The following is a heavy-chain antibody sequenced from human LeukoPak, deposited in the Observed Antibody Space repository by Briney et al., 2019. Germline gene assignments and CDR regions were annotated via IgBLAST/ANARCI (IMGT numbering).Heavy chain of an antibody. J-gene: IGHJ4*02. V-gene: IGHV3-23*01. CDR3: ARDPIMGVPDYFDY. Sequence: GGSLRLSCAASGFTFSSYAMSWVRQAPGKGPEWVSAISGSCGSTYYADSVRGRFTISRDNSRNTLYLQLNSLRAEGTAVYYCARDPIMGVPDYFDYWGQGTLVAVSS. D-gene: IGHD1-26*01. CDR1: GFTFSSYA. CDR2: ISGSCGST.